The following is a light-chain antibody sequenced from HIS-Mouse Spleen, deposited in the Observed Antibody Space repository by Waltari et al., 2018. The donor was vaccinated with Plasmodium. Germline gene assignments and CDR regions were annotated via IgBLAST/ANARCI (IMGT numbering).Light chain of an antibody. CDR3: SSYTSSSTLV. J-gene: IGLJ1*01. CDR2: EVS. CDR1: SSDVGGYNY. V-gene: IGLV2-14*01. Sequence: QSALTQPASVSGSPGQSITISCTGTSSDVGGYNYVSWYQQHPGKAPKLMIYEVSNRPSGVSNLFSVSKSGNTASLTISGLQAEDEADYYCSSYTSSSTLVFGTGTKVTVL.